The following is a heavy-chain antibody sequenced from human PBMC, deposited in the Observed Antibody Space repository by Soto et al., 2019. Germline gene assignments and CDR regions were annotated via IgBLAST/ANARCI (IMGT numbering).Heavy chain of an antibody. CDR2: MNPNSGNT. CDR1: GYTFTSYD. J-gene: IGHJ6*03. Sequence: ASVKVSCKASGYTFTSYDMNWVRPATGQGLEWMGWMNPNSGNTGFAQKFQGRVTMTRNTSISTAYMELSSLRSEDTAVYYCARGVVPATKYYMDVWGKGTTVTVSS. CDR3: ARGVVPATKYYMDV. V-gene: IGHV1-8*01. D-gene: IGHD2-2*01.